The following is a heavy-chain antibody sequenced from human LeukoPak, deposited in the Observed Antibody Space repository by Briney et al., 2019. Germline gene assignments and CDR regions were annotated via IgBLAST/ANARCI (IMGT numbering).Heavy chain of an antibody. V-gene: IGHV3-53*01. Sequence: GGSLRLSCAASGFTFSTNYMSWVRQAPGKGLEWVSVTYSGGTTYFADSVKGRFTISRDNSQNTLYFQMNSLRAEDTAVYYCARVPSDYWGQGTLVTVSS. J-gene: IGHJ4*02. CDR3: ARVPSDY. CDR1: GFTFSTNY. CDR2: TYSGGTT.